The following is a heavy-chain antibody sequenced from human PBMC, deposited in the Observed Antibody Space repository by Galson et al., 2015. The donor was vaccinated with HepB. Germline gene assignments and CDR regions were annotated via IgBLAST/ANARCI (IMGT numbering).Heavy chain of an antibody. J-gene: IGHJ4*02. V-gene: IGHV2-70*01. CDR2: IDWDDDK. D-gene: IGHD6-19*01. Sequence: PALVKPTQTLTVTCTVSGFSLTTNGMCVGWIRQPPGKALEWLALIDWDDDKYYSRSLKTRLTISKDASKNQVVLTMTSLDPVDTATYFCARVLPRSGSGWYWAFAYWGQGTLVTVSS. CDR3: ARVLPRSGSGWYWAFAY. CDR1: GFSLTTNGMC.